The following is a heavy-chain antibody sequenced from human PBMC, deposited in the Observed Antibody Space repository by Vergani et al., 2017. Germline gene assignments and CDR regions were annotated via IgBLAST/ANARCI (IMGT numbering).Heavy chain of an antibody. J-gene: IGHJ6*02. CDR3: VRLLLGDSGYDFGGMDV. CDR1: GYSISSGYY. V-gene: IGHV4-38-2*01. D-gene: IGHD5-12*01. Sequence: QVQLEESGPGLVKPSEPLSLTCAVSGYSISSGYYWGWIRQPPGKGLEWIGSIYHSGSTYSNPSLKSRVTLSVDTSNNRFSLKLSSVTAADTAVYYCVRLLLGDSGYDFGGMDVWGQGTTVTVSS. CDR2: IYHSGST.